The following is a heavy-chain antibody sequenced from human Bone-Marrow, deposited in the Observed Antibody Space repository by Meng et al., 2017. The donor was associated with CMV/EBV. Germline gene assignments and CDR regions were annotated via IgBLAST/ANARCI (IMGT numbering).Heavy chain of an antibody. V-gene: IGHV3-21*01. J-gene: IGHJ6*02. D-gene: IGHD1-26*01. CDR3: ARGYPQGIVGMDV. Sequence: GGSLRLSCAASGFTFSSYSMNWVRQAPGKGLEWVSSISSSSSYIYYADSVKGRFTISRDNSKNTLYLQMNSLRAEDTAVYYCARGYPQGIVGMDVWGQGTTVTVSS. CDR2: ISSSSSYI. CDR1: GFTFSSYS.